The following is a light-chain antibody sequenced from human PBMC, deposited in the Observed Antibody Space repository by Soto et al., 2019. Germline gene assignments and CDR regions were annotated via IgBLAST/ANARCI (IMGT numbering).Light chain of an antibody. J-gene: IGLJ1*01. CDR1: TSDVGGYNY. CDR2: DVS. Sequence: QSALTQPASVSGSPGQSITISCTGTTSDVGGYNYVAWYQQHAGKAPKLMMYDVSNRPSGVSNRFSGSKSGNTASLTISGLQAEDEADYYCSSYAGSSTVFGTGTKLTVL. V-gene: IGLV2-14*01. CDR3: SSYAGSSTV.